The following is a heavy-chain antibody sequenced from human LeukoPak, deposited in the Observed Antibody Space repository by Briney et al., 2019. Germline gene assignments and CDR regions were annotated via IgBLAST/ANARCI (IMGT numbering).Heavy chain of an antibody. Sequence: GASVKVSCKASGYTFSSYSIHWVRQAPGQGLEWVGIIDPRSGYTGYAQKVQGRVTMTRDMSTTTVNMELSRLRSEDTAVYYCAGTAGHCSGGSCYLELDYWGQGTLVTVSS. CDR3: AGTAGHCSGGSCYLELDY. CDR1: GYTFSSYS. V-gene: IGHV1-46*01. J-gene: IGHJ4*02. CDR2: IDPRSGYT. D-gene: IGHD2-15*01.